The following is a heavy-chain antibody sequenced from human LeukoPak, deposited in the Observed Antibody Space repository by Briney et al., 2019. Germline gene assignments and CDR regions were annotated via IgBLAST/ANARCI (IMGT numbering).Heavy chain of an antibody. J-gene: IGHJ3*02. D-gene: IGHD1-26*01. CDR2: IYHSGST. CDR1: GGSISSSNW. Sequence: SETLSLTCAVSGGSISSSNWWSWVRQPPGKGLEWIGEIYHSGSTNYNPSLKSRVTISVDKSKNQFSLKLSSVTAADTAVYYCAGGRGATRDDAFDIWGQGTMVTVSS. CDR3: AGGRGATRDDAFDI. V-gene: IGHV4-4*02.